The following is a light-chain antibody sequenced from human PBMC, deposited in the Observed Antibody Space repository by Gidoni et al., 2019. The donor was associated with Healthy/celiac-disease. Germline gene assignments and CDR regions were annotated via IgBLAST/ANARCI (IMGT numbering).Light chain of an antibody. CDR2: GAA. J-gene: IGKJ4*01. V-gene: IGKV3-15*01. CDR3: QQYNNWPGLT. CDR1: QIDIST. Sequence: ETVLTQSRATLSVAPGEGATLSCRASQIDISTLAWYQQKPGQAPRLLIYGAATRATGIPSRFSGSGSGTEFTLTISSLQSDDFAVYYCQQYNNWPGLTFGGGTKVEIK.